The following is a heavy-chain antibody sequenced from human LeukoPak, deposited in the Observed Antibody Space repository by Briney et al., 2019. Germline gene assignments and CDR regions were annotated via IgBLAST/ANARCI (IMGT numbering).Heavy chain of an antibody. D-gene: IGHD3-22*01. Sequence: GASVTVSCKASGYTFTVYYMHWVRQAPGQGLEWMGWINPNSGGTNYAQKFQGRVTMTRDTSISTAYMELSRLRSDDTAVYYCARTPYYYDSSGYPFDYWGQGTLVTVSS. CDR1: GYTFTVYY. CDR3: ARTPYYYDSSGYPFDY. J-gene: IGHJ4*02. V-gene: IGHV1-2*02. CDR2: INPNSGGT.